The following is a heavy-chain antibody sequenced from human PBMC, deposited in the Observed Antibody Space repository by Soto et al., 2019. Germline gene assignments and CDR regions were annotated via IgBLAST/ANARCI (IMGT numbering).Heavy chain of an antibody. CDR3: ARHEKMSDRQNYFDY. Sequence: VEPLKISCKASGGSFTAYWCSWVRQMPGKGLEWMGIIYPGDSDTRYSPSFQGQVTISADKSISTAYLQWSSLKASDTAMYYCARHEKMSDRQNYFDYWGQGSQVTVSS. J-gene: IGHJ4*02. D-gene: IGHD6-6*01. CDR2: IYPGDSDT. CDR1: GGSFTAYW. V-gene: IGHV5-51*01.